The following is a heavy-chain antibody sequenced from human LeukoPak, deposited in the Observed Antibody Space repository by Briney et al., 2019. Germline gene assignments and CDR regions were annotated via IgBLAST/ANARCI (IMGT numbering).Heavy chain of an antibody. CDR1: GFTFSSYA. V-gene: IGHV3-23*01. Sequence: SGGSLRLSCAASGFTFSSYAMSWVRQAPGRGLEWVSAISASGDRTYYADSVKGRFTISRDNSKNTPYMQMNSLRAEDAAVYYCAKCGTTCYANAFYIWGQGAMVTVSS. CDR2: ISASGDRT. CDR3: AKCGTTCYANAFYI. D-gene: IGHD2-2*01. J-gene: IGHJ3*02.